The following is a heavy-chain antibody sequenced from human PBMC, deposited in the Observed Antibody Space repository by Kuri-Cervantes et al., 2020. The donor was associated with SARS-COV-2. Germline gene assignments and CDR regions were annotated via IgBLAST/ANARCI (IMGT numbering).Heavy chain of an antibody. CDR1: GFTFSNYG. CDR2: ISYDGTIR. CDR3: ARDPVTPGYYYYYGMDV. J-gene: IGHJ6*02. V-gene: IGHV3-33*08. Sequence: LSLTCVVSGFTFSNYGMHWVRQAPGKGLEWVAVISYDGTIRYYADSVKGRFTISRDNSRNTLYLQMNSLRAEDTAVYYCARDPVTPGYYYYYGMDVWGQGTTVTVSS. D-gene: IGHD4-23*01.